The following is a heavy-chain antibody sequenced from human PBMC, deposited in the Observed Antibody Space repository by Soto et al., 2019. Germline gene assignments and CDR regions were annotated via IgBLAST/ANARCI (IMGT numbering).Heavy chain of an antibody. CDR1: GYTFTSYG. CDR3: VRQMWTRSGPQTFFDY. J-gene: IGHJ4*02. V-gene: IGHV1-18*01. Sequence: QVQLVQSEGELRQPGASVTVSCRASGYTFTSYGIIWVRQAPGQGLEWMGYISPNSGATTYAQNLQGRVTLTTDTTTSTAYMERRSLSSDATAMYYCVRQMWTRSGPQTFFDYWGLGTLVTVSS. D-gene: IGHD6-25*01. CDR2: ISPNSGAT.